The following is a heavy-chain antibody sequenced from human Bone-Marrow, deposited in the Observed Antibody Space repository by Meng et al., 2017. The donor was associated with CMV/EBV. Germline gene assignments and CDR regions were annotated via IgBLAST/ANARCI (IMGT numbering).Heavy chain of an antibody. D-gene: IGHD3-3*01. J-gene: IGHJ6*02. CDR1: GFTFSRFS. CDR2: ISSSSRTK. V-gene: IGHV3-48*04. CDR3: ARNRGSTMFGVVSEGDYYGMDV. Sequence: GGSLRLSCAASGFTFSRFSMNWVRQAPGKGLEWVSYISSSSRTKYYAESVKGRFTISRDNAKNSLYLQMNNLRAEETAVYYCARNRGSTMFGVVSEGDYYGMDVWGQGTTVTVSS.